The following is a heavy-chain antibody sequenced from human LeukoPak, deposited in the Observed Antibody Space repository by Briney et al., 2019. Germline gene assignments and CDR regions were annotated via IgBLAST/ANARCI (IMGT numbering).Heavy chain of an antibody. CDR3: ARDKGLSSGWYYFPYYYYGMDV. V-gene: IGHV3-30*03. D-gene: IGHD6-19*01. CDR1: GFTFSSNG. Sequence: PGGSLRLSCAASGFTFSSNGMHWVRQAPGKGLEWVAVISYDGSNKYYADSVKGRFTISRDNSKNTLYLQMNSLRAEDTAVYYCARDKGLSSGWYYFPYYYYGMDVWGQGTTVTVSS. J-gene: IGHJ6*02. CDR2: ISYDGSNK.